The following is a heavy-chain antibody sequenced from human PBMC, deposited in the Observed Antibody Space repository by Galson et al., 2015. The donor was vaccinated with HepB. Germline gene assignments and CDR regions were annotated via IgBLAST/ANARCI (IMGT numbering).Heavy chain of an antibody. V-gene: IGHV4-34*01. J-gene: IGHJ1*01. CDR1: GGSFSGYY. CDR2: INHSGST. D-gene: IGHD1-26*01. CDR3: ARGFHGSYFQRTYFQH. Sequence: SETLSLTCAVYGGSFSGYYWSWIRQPPGKGLEWIGEINHSGSTNYNPSLKSRVTISVDTSKNQFSLKLSSVTAADTAVYYCARGFHGSYFQRTYFQHWGQGTLVTVSS.